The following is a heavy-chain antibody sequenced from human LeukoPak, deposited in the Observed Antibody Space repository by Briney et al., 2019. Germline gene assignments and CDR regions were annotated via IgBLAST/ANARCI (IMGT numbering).Heavy chain of an antibody. Sequence: AGGSLRLSCAAAGFTFSSYWMSWVRQAPGKGLEWVANIKQDGSEKYYVDSVKGRFTISRDNAKNSLYLQMNSLRAEDTAVYYCARDKVDIVVVPAKESDYKYYYFMDVWGKGTTVTVSS. D-gene: IGHD2-2*01. CDR2: IKQDGSEK. CDR1: GFTFSSYW. J-gene: IGHJ6*03. V-gene: IGHV3-7*01. CDR3: ARDKVDIVVVPAKESDYKYYYFMDV.